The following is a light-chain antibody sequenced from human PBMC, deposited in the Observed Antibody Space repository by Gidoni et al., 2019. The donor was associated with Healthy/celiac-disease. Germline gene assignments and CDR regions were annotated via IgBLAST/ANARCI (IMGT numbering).Light chain of an antibody. Sequence: IVLTHSPGTLSLSPGERSTLSCRASQSVSSSYLAWYQQKPGQDPRLLIYGAYSRATGIPDRFSGSGYGTDFTLTISRLEPEDFAVYYCQQYGSSPWTFGQGTKVEIK. V-gene: IGKV3-20*01. CDR3: QQYGSSPWT. CDR2: GAY. CDR1: QSVSSSY. J-gene: IGKJ1*01.